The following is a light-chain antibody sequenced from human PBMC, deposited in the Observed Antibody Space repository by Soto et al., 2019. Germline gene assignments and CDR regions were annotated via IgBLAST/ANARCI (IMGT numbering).Light chain of an antibody. V-gene: IGKV3-20*01. J-gene: IGKJ5*01. CDR2: GVS. CDR1: PGVSRGY. CDR3: KHYGESPPIT. Sequence: EIVLTQSPDTLSLSPGERATLSCRASPGVSRGYLAWYQQKAGQAPRLLIYGVSSRATGVSHRFSGSGSGTDFSLTISGLETEDVAMYYWKHYGESPPITFGHETRLEIK.